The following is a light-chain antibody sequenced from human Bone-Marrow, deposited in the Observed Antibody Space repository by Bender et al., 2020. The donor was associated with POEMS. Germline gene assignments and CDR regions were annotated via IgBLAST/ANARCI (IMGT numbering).Light chain of an antibody. J-gene: IGLJ2*01. CDR1: TSDIGAYPY. CDR3: SSFLGHANFA. CDR2: EVT. Sequence: QSALTQPPSASGSPGQSVTISCTGTTSDIGAYPYVSWYQQHPGKAPKLMLYEVTKRPSGVPDRFSGSQSGNTASLTVSGLQAEDEADYFCSSFLGHANFAFGGGTKLTVL. V-gene: IGLV2-8*01.